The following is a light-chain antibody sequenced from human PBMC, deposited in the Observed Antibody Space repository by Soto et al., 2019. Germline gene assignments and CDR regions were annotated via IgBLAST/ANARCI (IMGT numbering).Light chain of an antibody. Sequence: QAVVTQPPSASGTPGQRVTISCSGTSSNIGTYTVNWYQQLPGTAPKLLIYNNLQRPSGVPDRFSGSKSGTSASLAISGLQSEDEADYFCAAWDDSLHGAVFGGGTQLTVL. CDR3: AAWDDSLHGAV. V-gene: IGLV1-44*01. CDR1: SSNIGTYT. J-gene: IGLJ7*01. CDR2: NNL.